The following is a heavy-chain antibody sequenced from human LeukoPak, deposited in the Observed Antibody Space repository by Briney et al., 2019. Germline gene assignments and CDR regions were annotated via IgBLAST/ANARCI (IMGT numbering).Heavy chain of an antibody. Sequence: ASVKVSCKASGYTFTGYYMHWVRQAPGQGLEWMGWINPNSGGTNYAQKFQGRVTMTRDTSISTAYMELSRLRSDDTAVYYCAKRLGGYGEGGLDYWGQGTLVTVSS. J-gene: IGHJ4*02. CDR2: INPNSGGT. CDR1: GYTFTGYY. CDR3: AKRLGGYGEGGLDY. V-gene: IGHV1-2*02. D-gene: IGHD3-16*01.